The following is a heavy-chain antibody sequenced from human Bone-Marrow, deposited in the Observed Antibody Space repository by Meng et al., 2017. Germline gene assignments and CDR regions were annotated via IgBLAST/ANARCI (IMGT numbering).Heavy chain of an antibody. CDR1: GGTFSSYT. Sequence: QLGQSGAEVKKPGSSVKVSCKASGGTFSSYTISWVRQAHGQGLEWMGRIIPILGIANYAQKFQGRVTITADKSTSTAYMELSSLRSEDTAVYYCARRGQLWLDSFDPWGQGTLVTVSS. J-gene: IGHJ5*02. V-gene: IGHV1-69*02. CDR2: IIPILGIA. D-gene: IGHD5-18*01. CDR3: ARRGQLWLDSFDP.